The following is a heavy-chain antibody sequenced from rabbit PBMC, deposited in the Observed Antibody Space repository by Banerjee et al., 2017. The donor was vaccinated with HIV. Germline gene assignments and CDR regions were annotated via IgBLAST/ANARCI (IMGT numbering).Heavy chain of an antibody. J-gene: IGHJ4*01. CDR2: IDIGNTNYI. CDR3: ARHGISSDYNL. CDR1: GFSFSSGHG. V-gene: IGHV1S40*01. D-gene: IGHD1-1*01. Sequence: QSLEESGGDLVKPGASLTLTCTASGFSFSSGHGIGWVRQAPGKGLEWIACIDIGNTNYIYYASWAKGRFTISKTSPTTVTLQMTSLTAADTATYFCARHGISSDYNLWGQGTLVTVS.